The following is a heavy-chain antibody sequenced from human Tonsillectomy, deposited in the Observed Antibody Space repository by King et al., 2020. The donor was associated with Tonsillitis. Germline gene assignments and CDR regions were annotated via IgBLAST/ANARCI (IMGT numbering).Heavy chain of an antibody. J-gene: IGHJ4*02. Sequence: VQLVESGGGLVKPGGSLRLSCATSGFTFSDAWMSWVRQPPGKGLEWVGRIKTKDQGGAIDYATAVEGRFSISGDDSKNTLYLQMNNLQPEDTVVYYCTRRSSLGGQGTLVTVSS. CDR3: TRRSSL. CDR2: IKTKDQGGAI. CDR1: GFTFSDAW. D-gene: IGHD6-13*01. V-gene: IGHV3-15*01.